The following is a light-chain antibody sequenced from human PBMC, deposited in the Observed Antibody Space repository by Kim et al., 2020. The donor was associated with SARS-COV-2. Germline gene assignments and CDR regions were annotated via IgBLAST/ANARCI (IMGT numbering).Light chain of an antibody. V-gene: IGKV3-11*01. CDR1: QSVSKS. CDR3: QQRTKWLIS. Sequence: VSVGETATLSCRASQSVSKSLSWYQQKPGQPPRLLIFDTSSRATGIPARFAGFGSGTDFSLTISSPEPDDFAIYYCQQRTKWLISFGQGTRLEIK. J-gene: IGKJ5*01. CDR2: DTS.